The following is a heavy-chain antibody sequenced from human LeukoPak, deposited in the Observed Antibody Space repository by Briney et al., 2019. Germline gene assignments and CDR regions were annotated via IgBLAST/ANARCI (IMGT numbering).Heavy chain of an antibody. Sequence: GASVKVSCKASGGTFSSYAISWVRQAPGQGLEWMGWINPNSGGTNYAQKFQGRVTMTRDTSISTAYMELSRLRSDDTAVYYCARHPTVTTPGAPWGQGTLVTVSS. D-gene: IGHD4-17*01. CDR3: ARHPTVTTPGAP. J-gene: IGHJ5*02. CDR2: INPNSGGT. V-gene: IGHV1-2*02. CDR1: GGTFSSYA.